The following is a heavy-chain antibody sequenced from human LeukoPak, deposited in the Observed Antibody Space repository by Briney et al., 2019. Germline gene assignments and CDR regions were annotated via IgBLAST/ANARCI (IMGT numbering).Heavy chain of an antibody. D-gene: IGHD1-26*01. J-gene: IGHJ3*02. CDR2: INSDVSTT. Sequence: PGGSLRLSCAASGFTSSAYWMHWVRQVPGKGLVWVSRINSDVSTTNYADSVKGRFTISRDNAKNTIYLQMNSLRAEDTAVHYCARYGRYRAFDIWGPGTVVTVSS. CDR3: ARYGRYRAFDI. V-gene: IGHV3-74*01. CDR1: GFTSSAYW.